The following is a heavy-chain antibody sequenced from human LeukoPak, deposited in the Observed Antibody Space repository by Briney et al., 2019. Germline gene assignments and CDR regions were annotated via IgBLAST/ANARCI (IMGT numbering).Heavy chain of an antibody. CDR1: GSTFSSYS. Sequence: GGSLRLSCAASGSTFSSYSMNWVRQAPGKGLEWASSISSSSSYIYYADSVKGRFTISRDNAKNSLYLQMNSLRAEDTAVYYCARNWGSIPGYMDVWGKGTTVTVSS. J-gene: IGHJ6*03. CDR2: ISSSSSYI. CDR3: ARNWGSIPGYMDV. D-gene: IGHD7-27*01. V-gene: IGHV3-21*01.